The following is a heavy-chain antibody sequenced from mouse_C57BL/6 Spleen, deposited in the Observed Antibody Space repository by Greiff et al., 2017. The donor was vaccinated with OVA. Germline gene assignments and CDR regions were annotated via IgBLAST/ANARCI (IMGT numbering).Heavy chain of an antibody. Sequence: VHVKQSGPELVKPGASVKIPCKASGYTFTDYNMDWVKQSHGKSLEWIGDINPNNGGTIYNQKFKGKATLTVDKSSSTAYMELRSLTSEDTAVYYCARSLNWPLAYWGQGTLVTVSA. V-gene: IGHV1-18*01. CDR2: INPNNGGT. CDR3: ARSLNWPLAY. CDR1: GYTFTDYN. D-gene: IGHD4-1*01. J-gene: IGHJ3*01.